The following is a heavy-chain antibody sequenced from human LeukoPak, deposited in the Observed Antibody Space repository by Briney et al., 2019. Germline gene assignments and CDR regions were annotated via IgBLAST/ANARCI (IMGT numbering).Heavy chain of an antibody. V-gene: IGHV4-34*01. Sequence: SETLSLTCAAYGGSFSGYYWSWIRQPPGKGLAWIGEINHTASPNYNPSLNSRVTISVDTSKTQFSLKLSSATAADTAVYYRARLSRKRQWSSKAHPSFDYWGQGTLVTVSS. CDR1: GGSFSGYY. CDR3: ARLSRKRQWSSKAHPSFDY. CDR2: INHTASP. D-gene: IGHD6-19*01. J-gene: IGHJ4*02.